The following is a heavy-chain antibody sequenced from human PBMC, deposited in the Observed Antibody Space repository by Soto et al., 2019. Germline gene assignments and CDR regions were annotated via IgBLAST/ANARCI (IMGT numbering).Heavy chain of an antibody. D-gene: IGHD1-1*01. CDR3: AKDNPGTTSFYY. V-gene: IGHV3-23*01. CDR2: ISYRWDTT. CDR1: GFTIGGNS. Sequence: PAGALRLSCSPSGFTIGGNSMYSVRQATGKGLAWVSAISYRWDTTHYADSVRGRVTISRDTSKNTLYLQLNALRADDMAVYYCAKDNPGTTSFYYWGQGFLVTVSS. J-gene: IGHJ4*02.